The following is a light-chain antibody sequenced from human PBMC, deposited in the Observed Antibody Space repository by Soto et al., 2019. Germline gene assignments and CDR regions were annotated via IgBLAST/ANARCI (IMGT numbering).Light chain of an antibody. V-gene: IGKV3-20*01. CDR2: GTS. Sequence: EIVLTQSPGTLSLSPGERATLSCRASQSVSNYLAWYTQKPGQAPRLLMFGTSTRATGIPDRFSGSGSGTDFTLTISRLEPEDFAMYYCQQYGSSPVTFGQGTKLEI. CDR3: QQYGSSPVT. CDR1: QSVSNY. J-gene: IGKJ2*01.